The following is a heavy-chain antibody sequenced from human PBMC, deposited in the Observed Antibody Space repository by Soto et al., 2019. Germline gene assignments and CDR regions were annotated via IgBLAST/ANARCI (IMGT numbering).Heavy chain of an antibody. V-gene: IGHV3-33*01. J-gene: IGHJ6*02. CDR2: IWYDGSNK. CDR3: AREADYGYLRRYYGMDG. Sequence: GGSLRLSCAASGFTSSNYGMHWVRQAPGKGLEWVAVIWYDGSNKYYADSVKGRFTISRDNSKNTLYLQMNSLRAEDTAVYYCAREADYGYLRRYYGMDGWGQGTTVPVSS. CDR1: GFTSSNYG. D-gene: IGHD4-17*01.